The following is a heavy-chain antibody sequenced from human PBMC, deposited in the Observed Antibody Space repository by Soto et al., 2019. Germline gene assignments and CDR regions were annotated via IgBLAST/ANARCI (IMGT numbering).Heavy chain of an antibody. Sequence: ASVKVSCKASGYTFTSYAMHWVRQAPGQRLEWMGWINAGNGNTKYSQKFQGRVTITRDTSASTAYMELSSLRSEDTAVYYCARDGSDRYFDWLFPTNNWFDPWGQGTPVTVSS. CDR2: INAGNGNT. CDR1: GYTFTSYA. D-gene: IGHD3-9*01. CDR3: ARDGSDRYFDWLFPTNNWFDP. J-gene: IGHJ5*02. V-gene: IGHV1-3*01.